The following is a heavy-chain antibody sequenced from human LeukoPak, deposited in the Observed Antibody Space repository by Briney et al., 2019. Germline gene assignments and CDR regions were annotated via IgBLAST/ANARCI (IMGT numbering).Heavy chain of an antibody. J-gene: IGHJ3*02. CDR2: IYYSGST. D-gene: IGHD3-9*01. CDR1: GGSISSGGYY. V-gene: IGHV4-31*03. CDR3: ARGRRPQGRYFDWLSDNFDI. Sequence: SETLSLTCTVSGGSISSGGYYWSWIRQHPGKGLEWIGYIYYSGSTYYNPSLKSRVTISVDTSKNQFSLKLSSVTAADTALYYCARGRRPQGRYFDWLSDNFDIWGQGTMVTVSS.